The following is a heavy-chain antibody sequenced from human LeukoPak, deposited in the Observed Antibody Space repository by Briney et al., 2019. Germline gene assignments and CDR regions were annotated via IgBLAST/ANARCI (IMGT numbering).Heavy chain of an antibody. CDR2: ISSSGSTI. V-gene: IGHV3-11*01. D-gene: IGHD3-22*01. CDR3: ARDHPNYYDSSGYYYYGMDV. Sequence: GGSLRLSCAASGFTSSDYYMSWIRQAPGKGLEWVSYISSSGSTIYYADSVKGRFTISRDNAKNSLYLQMNSLRAEDTAVYYCARDHPNYYDSSGYYYYGMDVWGQGTTVTVSS. J-gene: IGHJ6*02. CDR1: GFTSSDYY.